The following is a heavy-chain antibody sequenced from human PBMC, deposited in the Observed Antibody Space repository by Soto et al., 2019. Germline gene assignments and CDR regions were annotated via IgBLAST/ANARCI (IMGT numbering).Heavy chain of an antibody. V-gene: IGHV6-1*01. Sequence: SQTSSLTCAISGDSFSSNSGAWNWIRQSPSRGLEWLGRTYYGSKWSYDYAISVRSRITIIPETSKNQFSLQLNSVTTEDTDVYYCAKGWLIQGFDPWGQGTMV. CDR1: GDSFSSNSGA. D-gene: IGHD6-19*01. CDR3: AKGWLIQGFDP. CDR2: TYYGSKWSY. J-gene: IGHJ5*02.